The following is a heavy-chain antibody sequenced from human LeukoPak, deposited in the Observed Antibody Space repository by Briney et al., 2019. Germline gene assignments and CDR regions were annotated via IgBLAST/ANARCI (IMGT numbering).Heavy chain of an antibody. V-gene: IGHV3-30*04. CDR3: AKMGGDLS. CDR2: ISYDGSNK. D-gene: IGHD2-21*02. J-gene: IGHJ4*02. CDR1: GFTFSSYA. Sequence: GGSLRLSCAASGFTFSSYAMHWVRQAPGKGLEWVAVISYDGSNKYYADSVKGRFTISRDNSKKTLYVQMNSLRAEDTAVYYCAKMGGDLSWGQGTLVTVSS.